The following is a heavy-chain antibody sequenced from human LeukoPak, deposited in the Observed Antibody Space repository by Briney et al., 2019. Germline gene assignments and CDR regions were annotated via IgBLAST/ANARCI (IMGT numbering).Heavy chain of an antibody. CDR1: GGTFSSYA. J-gene: IGHJ4*02. V-gene: IGHV1-69*01. Sequence: AASVKVSCKASGGTFSSYAISWVRQAPGQGLEWMGGIIPIFGTANYAQKFQGRVTITADESTSTAYMELSSLRSEDTAVYYCARVLVIASDFDYWGQGTLVTVSS. CDR3: ARVLVIASDFDY. CDR2: IIPIFGTA. D-gene: IGHD2-21*01.